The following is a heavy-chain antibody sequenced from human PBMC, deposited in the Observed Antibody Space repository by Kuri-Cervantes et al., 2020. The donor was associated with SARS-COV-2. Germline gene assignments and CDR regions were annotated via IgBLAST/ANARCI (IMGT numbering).Heavy chain of an antibody. Sequence: ASVKVSCKASGYTFTRYYKHWVRQAPGQGHEWMGWSNPKSGGTNYAQKFQGRVTMTRDTSISTAYMELSRLRSDDTAVYYCARPPADYYYLDAWGKGTTVTVSS. J-gene: IGHJ6*03. CDR2: SNPKSGGT. CDR3: ARPPADYYYLDA. V-gene: IGHV1-2*02. CDR1: GYTFTRYY.